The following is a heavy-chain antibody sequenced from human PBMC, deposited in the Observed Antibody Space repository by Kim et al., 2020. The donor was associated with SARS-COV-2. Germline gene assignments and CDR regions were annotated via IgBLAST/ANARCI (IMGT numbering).Heavy chain of an antibody. V-gene: IGHV3-23*01. CDR2: ISGSGGRT. CDR3: AKSPDGYGAIFDY. J-gene: IGHJ4*02. CDR1: GFTFSRYA. Sequence: GGSLRLSCAASGFTFSRYAMGWVRQAPGKGLEWVSDISGSGGRTDYADSVKGRFTISRDNSKNTLFLQTHSLRAEDTAIYYCAKSPDGYGAIFDYWGQG. D-gene: IGHD4-17*01.